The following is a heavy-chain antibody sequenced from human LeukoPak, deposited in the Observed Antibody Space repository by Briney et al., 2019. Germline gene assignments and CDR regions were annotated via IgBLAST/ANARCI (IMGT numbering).Heavy chain of an antibody. Sequence: PSETLSLTCAVSGGSISSSNWWSWVRQPPGKGLEWIGEIYHSGSTNYNPSLKSRVTISLDTSKNQFSLKLSSVTAADTAVYYCARDVAYSSSSGAFDIWGQGTMVTVSS. J-gene: IGHJ3*02. CDR2: IYHSGST. V-gene: IGHV4-4*02. CDR1: GGSISSSNW. D-gene: IGHD6-6*01. CDR3: ARDVAYSSSSGAFDI.